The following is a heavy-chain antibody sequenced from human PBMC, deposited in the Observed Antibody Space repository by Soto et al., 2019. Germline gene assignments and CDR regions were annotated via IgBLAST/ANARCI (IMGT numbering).Heavy chain of an antibody. V-gene: IGHV3-23*01. CDR2: ISVPDGST. CDR3: AKEGGRGTTYYYYGMDV. D-gene: IGHD1-1*01. J-gene: IGHJ6*02. Sequence: QPGGSLRLSCAASGFTFSNYAMSWVRQAPGKGLDWVSTISVPDGSTYYADSVKGRFTISRDNSKNTLYLQMNSLRAEDAAVYYCAKEGGRGTTYYYYGMDVWGQGTTVTVS. CDR1: GFTFSNYA.